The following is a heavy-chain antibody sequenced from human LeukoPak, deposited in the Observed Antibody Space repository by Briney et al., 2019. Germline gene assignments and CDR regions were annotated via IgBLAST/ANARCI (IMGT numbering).Heavy chain of an antibody. D-gene: IGHD2-21*01. CDR1: GYTFTSYY. J-gene: IGHJ4*02. Sequence: ASVKVSCKASGYTFTSYYMHWMRQAPGQGLEWMGIINPSGGSTTYAQKFQGRVTMTRDTSTSTVYMELSSLRSEDTAMYYCARGGAFCGGDCSSRHYFDYWGQGTLVTVSS. CDR2: INPSGGST. V-gene: IGHV1-46*01. CDR3: ARGGAFCGGDCSSRHYFDY.